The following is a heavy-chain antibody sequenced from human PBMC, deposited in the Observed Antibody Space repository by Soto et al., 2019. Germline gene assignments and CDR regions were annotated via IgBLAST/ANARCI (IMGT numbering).Heavy chain of an antibody. D-gene: IGHD2-15*01. CDR2: IGPYNGNT. V-gene: IGHV1-18*01. CDR3: ARCYCTVGSCYTCWHFDL. CDR1: GYTFADYG. Sequence: QAQLVQSGAEVKKPWASVKVSCQAGGYTFADYGISWVRQAPGQGLEWVGWIGPYNGNTNYAQNLQDRVTMTTDTSTTKAYMELRSLRSDDTALYDCARCYCTVGSCYTCWHFDLWGRGTLLTVSS. J-gene: IGHJ2*01.